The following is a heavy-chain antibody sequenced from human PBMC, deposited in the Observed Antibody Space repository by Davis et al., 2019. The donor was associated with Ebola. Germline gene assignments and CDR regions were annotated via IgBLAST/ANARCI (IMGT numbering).Heavy chain of an antibody. CDR2: INHSGST. J-gene: IGHJ4*02. CDR1: GASFSGYY. D-gene: IGHD5-18*01. Sequence: MPSETLSLTCAVYGASFSGYYCSWIRQPPGKGLEWIGEINHSGSTNYNPSLKSRDTISVETSKNQFSLKLSSVTAADTAVYYCGRAAGYSYIDYWGQGTLVTVSS. CDR3: GRAAGYSYIDY. V-gene: IGHV4-34*01.